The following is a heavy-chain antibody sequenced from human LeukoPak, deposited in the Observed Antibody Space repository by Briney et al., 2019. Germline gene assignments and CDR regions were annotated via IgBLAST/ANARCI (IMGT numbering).Heavy chain of an antibody. CDR3: ARALYSSGWSGFDY. V-gene: IGHV3-7*01. J-gene: IGHJ4*02. CDR1: GFTFSSYW. CDR2: IKQDGSEK. Sequence: PGGSLRLSCAASGFTFSSYWMSWVRQAPGKGLEWVANIKQDGSEKYYVDSVKGRFTISRDNAKNSLYLQTDSLRAEDTAVYYCARALYSSGWSGFDYWGQGTLVTVSS. D-gene: IGHD6-19*01.